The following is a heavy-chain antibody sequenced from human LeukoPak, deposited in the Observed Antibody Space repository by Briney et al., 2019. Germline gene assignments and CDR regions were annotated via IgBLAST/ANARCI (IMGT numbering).Heavy chain of an antibody. V-gene: IGHV1-46*01. CDR2: INPSGGST. J-gene: IGHJ5*02. Sequence: ASVKVSCKASGYTFTTHYMHWVRQAPGQGLEWMGIINPSGGSTSYAQKFQGRVTMTRDTSTSIVYMELVSLRSDDTAVYYCARDLAGYSNHWGQGTLVTVSS. D-gene: IGHD6-13*01. CDR1: GYTFTTHY. CDR3: ARDLAGYSNH.